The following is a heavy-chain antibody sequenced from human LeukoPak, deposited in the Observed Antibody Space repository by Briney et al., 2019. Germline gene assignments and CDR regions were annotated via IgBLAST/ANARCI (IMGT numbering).Heavy chain of an antibody. Sequence: SETLSLTCTVSGGSISSYYWSWIRQPPWKGLEWIGYIYYSGSTNYNPSLRSRVTISVDTSKNQFSLKLSSVTAADTAVYYCARRWSSGYYYFDYWGQGTLVTVSS. CDR3: ARRWSSGYYYFDY. CDR1: GGSISSYY. J-gene: IGHJ4*02. CDR2: IYYSGST. D-gene: IGHD3-22*01. V-gene: IGHV4-59*08.